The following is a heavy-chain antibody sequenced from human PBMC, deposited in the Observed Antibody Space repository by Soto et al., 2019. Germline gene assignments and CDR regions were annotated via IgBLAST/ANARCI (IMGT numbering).Heavy chain of an antibody. CDR3: AKDLRQWLVGGVDY. CDR2: ISYDGNNE. V-gene: IGHV3-30*18. J-gene: IGHJ4*02. CDR1: GFTFNNYG. Sequence: SLRLSCAASGFTFNNYGIHWVRQAPGEGLEWVAMISYDGNNEYYADSVKGRFSVSRDNSKSTLYLQMNSLRAEDTAVYYCAKDLRQWLVGGVDYWGQGTLVTAPQ. D-gene: IGHD6-19*01.